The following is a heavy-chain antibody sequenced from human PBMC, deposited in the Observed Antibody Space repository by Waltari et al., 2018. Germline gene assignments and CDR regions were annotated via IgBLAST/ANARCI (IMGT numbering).Heavy chain of an antibody. CDR3: QQQLVRWFDP. CDR1: GGSIRDSY. CDR2: VNHSGTT. V-gene: IGHV4-34*02. J-gene: IGHJ5*02. Sequence: QLHLQHLGAGPLRPSATLSRTCPVYGGSIRDSYWSWIRQTPGKGLEWIGEVNHSGTTHYNPSLESRVTVSIDTSKNQFFLTLRSVTAADTAVYYCQQQLVRWFDPWGQGTLVTVSS. D-gene: IGHD6-13*01.